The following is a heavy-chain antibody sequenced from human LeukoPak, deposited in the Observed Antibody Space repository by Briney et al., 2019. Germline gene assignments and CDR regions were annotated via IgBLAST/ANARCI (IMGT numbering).Heavy chain of an antibody. Sequence: KPGGSLRLSCAASGFTFSSYSMNWVRQAPGKGLEWVSSISSSSSYIYYADSVKGRFTISRDNAKNSLYLQMNSLRAEDTAVYYCARYTQTTVTEFDYWGQGTLVTVSS. V-gene: IGHV3-21*01. CDR1: GFTFSSYS. D-gene: IGHD4-17*01. CDR3: ARYTQTTVTEFDY. CDR2: ISSSSSYI. J-gene: IGHJ4*02.